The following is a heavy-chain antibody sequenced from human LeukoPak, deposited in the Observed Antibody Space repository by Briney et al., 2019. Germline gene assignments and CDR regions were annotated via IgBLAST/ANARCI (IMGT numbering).Heavy chain of an antibody. V-gene: IGHV3-23*01. CDR1: GFSFSSYA. CDR2: IGGSGDNT. Sequence: GGSLRLSCAASGFSFSSYAMSWVRQAPGKGLEWVSVIGGSGDNTNYADSVEGRFTISRDNSKNTLYLQVNSLRADDSAVYYCAKLRSSSFWYYGMDVWGQGTTVTVSS. D-gene: IGHD6-6*01. J-gene: IGHJ6*02. CDR3: AKLRSSSFWYYGMDV.